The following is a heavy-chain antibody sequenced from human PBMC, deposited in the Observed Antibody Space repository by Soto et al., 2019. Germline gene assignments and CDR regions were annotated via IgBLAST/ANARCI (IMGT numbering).Heavy chain of an antibody. J-gene: IGHJ4*02. CDR3: AGHGVWVVGGSDY. CDR2: IDPSDSYT. CDR1: GYSFTSYW. V-gene: IGHV5-10-1*04. Sequence: VQLVQSGAEVKKPGESLRISCKGSGYSFTSYWISWVRQMPGKGLEWMGRIDPSDSYTNYSPSFQGQVTILADKSISTAYLQWSSLMASDTATNYCAGHGVWVVGGSDYWGEGSLVTVSS. D-gene: IGHD2-8*01.